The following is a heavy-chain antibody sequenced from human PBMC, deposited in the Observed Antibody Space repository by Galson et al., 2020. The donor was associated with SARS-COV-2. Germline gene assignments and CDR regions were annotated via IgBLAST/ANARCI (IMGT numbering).Heavy chain of an antibody. J-gene: IGHJ4*02. D-gene: IGHD3-22*01. CDR1: GFTFSSFG. CDR3: AKGSGTYYYDSSGLT. Sequence: RESLRLSCAASGFTFSSFGMHWVRQAPGKGLEWVAVISYDGSNKYYADSVKGRFTISRDNSKNTLYLQMNSLRAEDTAVYYCAKGSGTYYYDSSGLTWGQGTLVTVSS. V-gene: IGHV3-30*18. CDR2: ISYDGSNK.